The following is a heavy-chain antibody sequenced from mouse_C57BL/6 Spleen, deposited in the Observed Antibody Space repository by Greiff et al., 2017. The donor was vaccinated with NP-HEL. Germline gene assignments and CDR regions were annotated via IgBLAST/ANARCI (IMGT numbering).Heavy chain of an antibody. D-gene: IGHD1-1*01. CDR2: INPNNGGT. J-gene: IGHJ2*01. Sequence: VHVKQSGPELVKPGASVKIPCKASGYTFTDYNMDWVKQSHGKSLEWIGDINPNNGGTIYNQKFKGKATLTVDKSSSTAYMELRSLTSEDTAVYYCARKRTTEYYFDYWGQGTTLTVSS. CDR3: ARKRTTEYYFDY. CDR1: GYTFTDYN. V-gene: IGHV1-18*01.